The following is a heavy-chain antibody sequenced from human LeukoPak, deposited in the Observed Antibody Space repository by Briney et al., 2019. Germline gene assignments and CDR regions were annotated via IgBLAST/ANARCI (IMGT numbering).Heavy chain of an antibody. CDR2: VKYDGSDK. CDR3: ARVGYCSGRGCEGRDWFDP. V-gene: IGHV3-7*04. Sequence: PGGSLRLSCAASGFTFSSYWMTWVRQAPGKGLEPVASVKYDGSDKYYVDSVKGRFTISRDNTKNSLFLQMNSLRVEDTAVYYCARVGYCSGRGCEGRDWFDPWGQGILVTVSS. CDR1: GFTFSSYW. D-gene: IGHD2-15*01. J-gene: IGHJ5*02.